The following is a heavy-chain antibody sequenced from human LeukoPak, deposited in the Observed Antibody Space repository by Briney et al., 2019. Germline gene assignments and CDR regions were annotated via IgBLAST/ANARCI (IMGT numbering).Heavy chain of an antibody. CDR2: IYTSGST. D-gene: IGHD3-9*01. CDR3: GRDNNFEILTGYYQYYFDY. J-gene: IGHJ4*02. V-gene: IGHV4-4*07. CDR1: GGSISSYY. Sequence: PSETLSLTCTVSGGSISSYYWSWIRQPAGKGLEWIGRIYTSGSTNYNPSLKSGVTMSVDTSKNQFSLKLSSVTAADTAVYYCGRDNNFEILTGYYQYYFDYWGQGTLVTVSS.